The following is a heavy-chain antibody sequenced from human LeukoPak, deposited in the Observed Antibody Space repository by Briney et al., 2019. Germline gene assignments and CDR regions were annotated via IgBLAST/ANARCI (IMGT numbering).Heavy chain of an antibody. V-gene: IGHV1-2*02. CDR3: AREGSLGIAAAIDY. CDR2: INPNSGGT. J-gene: IGHJ4*02. CDR1: GYTFTGYY. D-gene: IGHD6-13*01. Sequence: GASVKVSCKASGYTFTGYYMHWVRQAPGQGLEWMGWINPNSGGTNYAQKFQGRVTMTRDTSISTAYMELSRLRSDDTAVYYCAREGSLGIAAAIDYWGQGTLVTVSS.